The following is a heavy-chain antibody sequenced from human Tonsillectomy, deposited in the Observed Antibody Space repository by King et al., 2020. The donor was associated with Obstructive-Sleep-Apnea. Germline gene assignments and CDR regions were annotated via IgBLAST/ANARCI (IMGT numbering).Heavy chain of an antibody. D-gene: IGHD3-10*01. CDR1: GGSISSYY. J-gene: IGHJ5*02. CDR3: AKTSGGGFGELLGWFDP. CDR2: IYYSGST. Sequence: VQLQESGPGLVKPSETLSLTCTVSGGSISSYYWSWIRQPPGKGLEWIGYIYYSGSTNYNPSLKSRVTISVDTSKNQFSLKLSSVTAADTAVYYCAKTSGGGFGELLGWFDPWGQGTLVTVSS. V-gene: IGHV4-59*08.